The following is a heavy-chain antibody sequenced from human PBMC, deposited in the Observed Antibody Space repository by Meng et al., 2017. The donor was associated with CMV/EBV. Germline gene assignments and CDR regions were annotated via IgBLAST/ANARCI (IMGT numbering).Heavy chain of an antibody. CDR1: GGSISSYY. CDR2: IYYSGST. D-gene: IGHD5-18*01. J-gene: IGHJ6*02. V-gene: IGHV4-59*01. Sequence: GSLRLSCTVSGGSISSYYWSWIRQPPGKGLEWIGYIYYSGSTNYNPSLKSRVTISVDTYKNQFSLKLSSVTAADTAVYYCARGGGIQLWYYYYGMDVWGQGTTVTVSS. CDR3: ARGGGIQLWYYYYGMDV.